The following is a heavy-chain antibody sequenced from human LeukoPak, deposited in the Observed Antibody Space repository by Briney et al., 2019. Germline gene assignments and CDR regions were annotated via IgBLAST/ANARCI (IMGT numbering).Heavy chain of an antibody. V-gene: IGHV4-4*08. CDR1: GDSISSDY. J-gene: IGHJ1*01. CDR2: IYRFGNT. CDR3: AGRGQRYFRD. Sequence: PSQTLSLTCTVSGDSISSDYWSWIRQPPRKGVEWICYIYRFGNTDYNPSLMRRVTISLDTSKKQLPLNLTAVTAADTAVYYCAGRGQRYFRDWGQGTLVTVSS.